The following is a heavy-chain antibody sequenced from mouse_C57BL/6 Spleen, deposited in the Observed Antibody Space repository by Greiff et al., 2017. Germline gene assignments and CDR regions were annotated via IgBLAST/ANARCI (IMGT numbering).Heavy chain of an antibody. CDR3: AETVVGNY. J-gene: IGHJ2*01. CDR2: IYPGDGDT. CDR1: GYAFSSSW. D-gene: IGHD1-1*01. V-gene: IGHV1-82*01. Sequence: VQLQQSGPELVKPGASVKISCKASGYAFSSSWMNWVKQRPGKGLEWIGRIYPGDGDTNYNGKFKGKATLTADKSSSTAYMQLSSLTSEDSAVYFCAETVVGNYWGQGTTLTVSS.